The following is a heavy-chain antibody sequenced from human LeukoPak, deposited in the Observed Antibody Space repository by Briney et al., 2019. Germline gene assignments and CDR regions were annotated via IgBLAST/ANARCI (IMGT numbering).Heavy chain of an antibody. CDR2: INPSGGST. Sequence: ASVKVSCKASGYTFTSYAMHWVRQAPGQGLEWMGIINPSGGSTSYAQKFQGRVTMTRDTSTSTVYMELSSLRSEDTAVYYCARGSGSYSDYYYGMDVWGQGTTVTVSS. D-gene: IGHD1-26*01. V-gene: IGHV1-46*01. CDR1: GYTFTSYA. CDR3: ARGSGSYSDYYYGMDV. J-gene: IGHJ6*02.